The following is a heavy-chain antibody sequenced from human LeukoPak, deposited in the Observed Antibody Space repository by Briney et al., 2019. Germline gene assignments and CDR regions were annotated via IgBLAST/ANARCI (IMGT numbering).Heavy chain of an antibody. Sequence: PGGSLRLSCAASGFLFSSYSMNWVRQAPGKGLEWVSSISATTGYIFYADSVKGRFTISRDNTKNSLYLQMNSLRAEDTAVYYCTRVSCSGASCSDYRGQGTLVTVSS. CDR1: GFLFSSYS. CDR3: TRVSCSGASCSDY. J-gene: IGHJ4*02. D-gene: IGHD2-15*01. V-gene: IGHV3-21*01. CDR2: ISATTGYI.